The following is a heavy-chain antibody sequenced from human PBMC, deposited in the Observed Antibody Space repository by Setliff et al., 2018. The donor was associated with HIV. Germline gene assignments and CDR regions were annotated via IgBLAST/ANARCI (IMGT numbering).Heavy chain of an antibody. D-gene: IGHD3-10*01. CDR1: GVTFSNYA. CDR2: IIPIFGTA. V-gene: IGHV1-69*05. J-gene: IGHJ6*04. CDR3: AREGLWFGDRGFYMDV. Sequence: ASVKVSCKASGVTFSNYAISWVRQAPGQGLEWMGGIIPIFGTANYAQKFQGRVTMTTDTSTNTAYMELSSLTSDDTAVYYCAREGLWFGDRGFYMDVWGKGTAVTVSS.